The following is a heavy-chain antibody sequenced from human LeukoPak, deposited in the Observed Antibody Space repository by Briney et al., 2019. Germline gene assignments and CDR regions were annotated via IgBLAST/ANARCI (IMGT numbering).Heavy chain of an antibody. J-gene: IGHJ4*02. CDR3: AKDSSGDGSGAPYYFDY. D-gene: IGHD3-10*01. V-gene: IGHV3-30*02. CDR1: GFTFSSYG. Sequence: PGGSLRLSCAASGFTFSSYGMHWVRQAPGKGLEWVAFIRYDGSNKYYADSVKGRFTISRDNSKNTLYLQMNSLRAEDTAVYYCAKDSSGDGSGAPYYFDYWGQGTLVTVSS. CDR2: IRYDGSNK.